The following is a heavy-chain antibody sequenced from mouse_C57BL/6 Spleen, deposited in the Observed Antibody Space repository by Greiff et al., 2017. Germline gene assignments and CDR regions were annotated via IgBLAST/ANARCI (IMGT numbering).Heavy chain of an antibody. CDR3: ARDWYSKGYFDV. Sequence: EVHLVESGGGLVKPGGSLKLSCAASGFTFSSYAMSWVRQTPEKRLEWVATISDGGSYTYYPDNVKGRFTISRDNAKNNLYLQMSHLKSEDTAMYYCARDWYSKGYFDVWGTGTTVTVSS. D-gene: IGHD2-5*01. J-gene: IGHJ1*03. V-gene: IGHV5-4*01. CDR1: GFTFSSYA. CDR2: ISDGGSYT.